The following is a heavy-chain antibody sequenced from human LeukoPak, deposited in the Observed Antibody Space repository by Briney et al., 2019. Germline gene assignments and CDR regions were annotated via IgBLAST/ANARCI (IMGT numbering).Heavy chain of an antibody. D-gene: IGHD3-16*02. J-gene: IGHJ4*02. CDR3: VRATWGSYRYPPHFDY. V-gene: IGHV4-34*01. Sequence: SETLSLTCAVYGGSFSGYYWSWIRQPPGKGLEWIGEINHSGSTNYNPSLKSRVTISVDTSKNQFSLKLSSVTAADTAVYYRVRATWGSYRYPPHFDYWGQGTLVTVSS. CDR1: GGSFSGYY. CDR2: INHSGST.